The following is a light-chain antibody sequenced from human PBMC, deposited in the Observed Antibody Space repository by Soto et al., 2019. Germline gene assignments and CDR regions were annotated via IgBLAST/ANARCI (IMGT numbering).Light chain of an antibody. CDR2: DVN. J-gene: IGLJ1*01. CDR1: SSDVGGYNY. Sequence: QSVLTRPASVSGSPGQAIAISCTGTSSDVGGYNYVSWYQQHPGKAPKLMVYDVNDRPSGVSDRFSGSKSGNTASLTISGLQAEDEADYYCSSYTSSSTYVFGTGTKVTVL. V-gene: IGLV2-14*01. CDR3: SSYTSSSTYV.